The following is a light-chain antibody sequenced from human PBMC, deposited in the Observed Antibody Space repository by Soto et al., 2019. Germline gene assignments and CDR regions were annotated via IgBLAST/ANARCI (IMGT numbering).Light chain of an antibody. CDR3: QQYYSYPWT. CDR1: QGVSSY. CDR2: AAS. Sequence: AIRMTQSPSSLSASTGDRVTITCRASQGVSSYLAWYQQKPGKAPKLLIFAASTLQSGVPSRFSGSGSETDFTFTINCLQSEDFATYYCQQYYSYPWTFGQGTKVEFK. J-gene: IGKJ1*01. V-gene: IGKV1-8*01.